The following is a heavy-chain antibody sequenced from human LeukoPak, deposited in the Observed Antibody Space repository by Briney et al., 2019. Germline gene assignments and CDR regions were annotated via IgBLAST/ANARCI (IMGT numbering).Heavy chain of an antibody. CDR3: AREFSWSGFFDF. D-gene: IGHD2-15*01. Sequence: PSETLSLTCTVSGGSISNYYWSWIRQPPGKGLEWIGYVYYSGTINYNPSLKSRVTISVDTSKNQFSLRLTSVTAADTAVYFCAREFSWSGFFDFWGQGAPVTVSS. CDR2: VYYSGTI. V-gene: IGHV4-59*01. CDR1: GGSISNYY. J-gene: IGHJ4*02.